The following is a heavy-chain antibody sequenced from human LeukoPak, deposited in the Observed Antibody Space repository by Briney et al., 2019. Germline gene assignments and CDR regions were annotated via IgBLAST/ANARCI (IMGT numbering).Heavy chain of an antibody. Sequence: ASVTVSCKASGYTFTSYDINWVRQAPGQGLEWMGWMNPNSGNTGYAQKFQGRVTMTRNTSISTAYMELSSLRSEDTAVYYCARARSVRKNNYYYYMDVWGKGTTVTVSS. V-gene: IGHV1-8*01. CDR3: ARARSVRKNNYYYYMDV. D-gene: IGHD2-15*01. CDR1: GYTFTSYD. CDR2: MNPNSGNT. J-gene: IGHJ6*03.